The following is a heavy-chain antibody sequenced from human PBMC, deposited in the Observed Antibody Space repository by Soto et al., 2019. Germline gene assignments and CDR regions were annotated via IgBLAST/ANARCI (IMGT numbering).Heavy chain of an antibody. CDR3: AKDRSRRAAAGNVLDY. J-gene: IGHJ4*02. V-gene: IGHV3-30*18. CDR2: ISYDGSNK. D-gene: IGHD6-13*01. CDR1: GFTFSSYG. Sequence: PGGSLRLSCAASGFTFSSYGMHWVRQAPGKGLEWVAVISYDGSNKYYADSVKGRFTISRDNSKSTLYLQMNSLRAEDTAVYYCAKDRSRRAAAGNVLDYWGQGTLVTVSS.